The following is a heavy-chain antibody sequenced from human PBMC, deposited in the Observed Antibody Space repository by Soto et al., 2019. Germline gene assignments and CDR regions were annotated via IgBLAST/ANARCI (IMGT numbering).Heavy chain of an antibody. V-gene: IGHV3-74*01. J-gene: IGHJ5*02. Sequence: GGSLRLSCVASGFTFSSPWMHWVRQSPGKGLVWVSRINSDGSDTTYADSVKGRFTISRDNAKNSLYLQMNSLRAEDTAVYYCARGIKYGDYSRWFDPWGPGTLVTVSS. CDR1: GFTFSSPW. D-gene: IGHD4-17*01. CDR3: ARGIKYGDYSRWFDP. CDR2: INSDGSDT.